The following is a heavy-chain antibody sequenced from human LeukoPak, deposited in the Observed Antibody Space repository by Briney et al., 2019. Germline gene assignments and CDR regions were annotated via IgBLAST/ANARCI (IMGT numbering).Heavy chain of an antibody. Sequence: GGSLRLSCAASGFNFSNYGMHWVRQAPGKGLEWVAFIRYDGSNKYYADSVKGRFTISRDNSKNTLYLQMNSLRAEDTAVYYCAKDLGYSSGWHSLYYYYGMDVWGQGTTVTVSS. V-gene: IGHV3-30*02. J-gene: IGHJ6*02. CDR1: GFNFSNYG. D-gene: IGHD6-19*01. CDR3: AKDLGYSSGWHSLYYYYGMDV. CDR2: IRYDGSNK.